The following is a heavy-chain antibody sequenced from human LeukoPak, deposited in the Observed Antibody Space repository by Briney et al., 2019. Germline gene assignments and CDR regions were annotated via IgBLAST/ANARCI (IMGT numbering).Heavy chain of an antibody. CDR1: GFTFSSYG. D-gene: IGHD4-17*01. CDR2: IRYDGSNK. J-gene: IGHJ4*02. Sequence: GGSLRLSCAASGFTFSSYGMHWVRQAPGKGLEWVAFIRYDGSNKYYADSVKGRFTISRDNSKNTLYLQMNSLRAEDTAVYYCAKPTTVTTPEGYWGQGTLVTVSS. CDR3: AKPTTVTTPEGY. V-gene: IGHV3-30*02.